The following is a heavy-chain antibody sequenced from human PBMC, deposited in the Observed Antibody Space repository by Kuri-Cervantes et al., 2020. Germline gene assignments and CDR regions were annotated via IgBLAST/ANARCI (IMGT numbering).Heavy chain of an antibody. CDR3: ATVSGSYKRNYFDY. CDR2: IIPIFGTA. D-gene: IGHD1-26*01. CDR1: GGTFSSYA. J-gene: IGHJ4*02. V-gene: IGHV1-69*06. Sequence: SVKVSCKASGGTFSSYAISWVRQAPGQGLEWMGGIIPIFGTANYAQKFQGRVTMTEDTSTDTAYMELSSLRSEDTAVYYCATVSGSYKRNYFDYWGQGTLVTVSS.